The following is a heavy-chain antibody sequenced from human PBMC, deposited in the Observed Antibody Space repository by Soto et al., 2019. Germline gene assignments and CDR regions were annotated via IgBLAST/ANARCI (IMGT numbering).Heavy chain of an antibody. CDR2: ISGSGGST. D-gene: IGHD3-22*01. CDR1: GFTFSSYA. J-gene: IGHJ4*02. V-gene: IGHV3-23*01. CDR3: AKDDNRYYDSSGYSDY. Sequence: GGSLRLSCAASGFTFSSYAMSWVRQAPGKGLEWVSAISGSGGSTYYADSVKGRVTISRDNSKNTLYLQMNSLRAEDTAVYYCAKDDNRYYDSSGYSDYWGQGTLVTVSS.